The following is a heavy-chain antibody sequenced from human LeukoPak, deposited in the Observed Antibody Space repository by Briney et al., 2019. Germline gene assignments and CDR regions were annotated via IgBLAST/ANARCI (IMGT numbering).Heavy chain of an antibody. J-gene: IGHJ4*02. CDR3: AKDKGSGWYWNYFDY. Sequence: GGSLRLSCAASGFTFSSYGIHWVRQAPGKGLEWVAVISYDGSNKYYADSVKGRFTISRDNSKNTLYLQMNSLRAEDTAVYYCAKDKGSGWYWNYFDYWGQGTLVTVSS. D-gene: IGHD6-19*01. V-gene: IGHV3-30*18. CDR2: ISYDGSNK. CDR1: GFTFSSYG.